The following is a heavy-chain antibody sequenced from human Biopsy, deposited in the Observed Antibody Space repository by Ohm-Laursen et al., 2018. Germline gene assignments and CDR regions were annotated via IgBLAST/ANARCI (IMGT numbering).Heavy chain of an antibody. CDR2: KFYRGTT. D-gene: IGHD1-26*01. CDR3: ARLTRRGNIIFFDY. J-gene: IGHJ4*02. CDR1: GDSVSNNF. V-gene: IGHV4-59*08. Sequence: GTLSLTCTVSGDSVSNNFWTWIRQPPGKTLEWIAYKFYRGTTTYNPSLRGRFIVSVDPPKSQISLKLTSVTASDTAIYYCARLTRRGNIIFFDYWGQGTLVAVSS.